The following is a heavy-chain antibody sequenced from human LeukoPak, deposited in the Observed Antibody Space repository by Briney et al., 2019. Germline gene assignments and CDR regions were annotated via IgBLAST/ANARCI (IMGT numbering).Heavy chain of an antibody. CDR1: GGSVSGYY. D-gene: IGHD3-3*01. J-gene: IGHJ4*02. V-gene: IGHV4-34*01. CDR2: INHSGST. Sequence: PSETLSLTCAVYGGSVSGYYWSWIRQPPGKGPEWIGEINHSGSTNYNPSLKSRVTISVDTSKNQFSLKLSSVTAADTAVYYCASVLETDYDFWSNYWGQGTLVTVSS. CDR3: ASVLETDYDFWSNY.